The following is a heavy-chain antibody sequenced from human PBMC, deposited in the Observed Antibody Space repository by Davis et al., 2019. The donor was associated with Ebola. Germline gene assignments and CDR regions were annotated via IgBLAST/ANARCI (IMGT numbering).Heavy chain of an antibody. Sequence: GESLKISCAASGFTFNSYWMSWVRQAPGKGPEWVASIKRGDGSDIYYADSVEGRFSISRDNAKNSLYLQMNSLRVEDTAVYYCARQARVDVWGQGTTVTVSS. CDR1: GFTFNSYW. J-gene: IGHJ6*02. CDR3: ARQARVDV. V-gene: IGHV3-7*01. CDR2: IKRGDGSDI.